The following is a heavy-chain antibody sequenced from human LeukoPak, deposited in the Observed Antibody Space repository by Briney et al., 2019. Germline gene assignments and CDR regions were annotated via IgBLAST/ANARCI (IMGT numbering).Heavy chain of an antibody. CDR1: GGTFSSYA. D-gene: IGHD4-17*01. V-gene: IGHV1-24*01. Sequence: ASVKVSCKASGGTFSSYAISWVRQAPGKGLEWMGGFDPEDGETIYTQKFQGRVTMTEDTSTDTAYMELSSLRSEDTAVYYCATASYGDYYYFDYWGQGTLVTVSS. CDR3: ATASYGDYYYFDY. CDR2: FDPEDGET. J-gene: IGHJ4*02.